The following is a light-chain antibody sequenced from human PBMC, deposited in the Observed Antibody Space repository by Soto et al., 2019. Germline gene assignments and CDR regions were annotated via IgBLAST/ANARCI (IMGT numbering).Light chain of an antibody. Sequence: EIVMPQSPATLSVSPGERAPLSCRASQSVSSNLAWYQQKPGQAPRLLIYDASTRATGLPARFSGSGSGTEFTLTVSSLQSEDFAVYYCQQRSNWPPITFGQGTKVDIK. CDR2: DAS. CDR3: QQRSNWPPIT. J-gene: IGKJ1*01. V-gene: IGKV3-15*01. CDR1: QSVSSN.